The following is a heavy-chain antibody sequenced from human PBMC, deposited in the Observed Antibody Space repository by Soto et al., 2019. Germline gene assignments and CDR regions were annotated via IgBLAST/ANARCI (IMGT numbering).Heavy chain of an antibody. CDR1: QITFSAYA. J-gene: IGHJ4*02. D-gene: IGHD6-19*01. V-gene: IGHV3-23*01. Sequence: GGSLRLSCAASQITFSAYAMGWVRQTPGKGLEWVSGISANTLSTYYADSVKGRFTISRDNSKNTLYLQMNILRAEDTAVYYCAKPAIAVAGPFDYWGQGTLVTVSS. CDR2: ISANTLST. CDR3: AKPAIAVAGPFDY.